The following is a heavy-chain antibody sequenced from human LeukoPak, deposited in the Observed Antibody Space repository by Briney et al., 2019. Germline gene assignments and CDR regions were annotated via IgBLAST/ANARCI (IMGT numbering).Heavy chain of an antibody. CDR2: IYSGGST. CDR1: GFTVSSNY. D-gene: IGHD1-26*01. Sequence: GGSLSLSCAASGFTVSSNYMSWVRQAPGKGLEWVSVIYSGGSTYYADSVKGRFTISRDKSKNTLYLQMNSLRAEDTAVYYCARDTSGSYYFDYWGQGTLVTVSS. CDR3: ARDTSGSYYFDY. V-gene: IGHV3-66*02. J-gene: IGHJ4*02.